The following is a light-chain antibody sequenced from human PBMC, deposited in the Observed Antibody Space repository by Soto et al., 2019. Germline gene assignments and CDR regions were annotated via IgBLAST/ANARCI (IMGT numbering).Light chain of an antibody. CDR3: QQYNTWPIT. CDR2: RAS. CDR1: QSVSDK. J-gene: IGKJ5*01. V-gene: IGKV3-15*01. Sequence: MTKSPCTLYESPGERVTLSCRASQSVSDKLTWYQQKPGQGPRLLVYRASTRTLGIPARFSGSESGTEFTLTISSLQSEDFAIYYCQQYNTWPITFGEGTRVEIK.